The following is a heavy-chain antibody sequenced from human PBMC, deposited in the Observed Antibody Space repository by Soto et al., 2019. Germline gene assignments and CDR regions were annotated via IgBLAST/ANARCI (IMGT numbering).Heavy chain of an antibody. D-gene: IGHD2-2*01. J-gene: IGHJ6*03. Sequence: EVQLVESGGGLVQPGGSLRLSCAASGFSFSYYGMNWVRQAPGKGLEWVSYISTSSSNIYYADSVKGRFTISRDNAKNSLSLQMISLRAADTAFYYCARETSTGNYYMDVWGKGTTVTVSS. CDR1: GFSFSYYG. CDR2: ISTSSSNI. CDR3: ARETSTGNYYMDV. V-gene: IGHV3-48*01.